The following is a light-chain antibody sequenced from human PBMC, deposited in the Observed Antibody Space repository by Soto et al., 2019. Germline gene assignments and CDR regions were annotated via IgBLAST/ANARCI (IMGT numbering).Light chain of an antibody. CDR1: SSDVGSYKD. CDR2: DVS. J-gene: IGLJ1*01. CDR3: CAYADTFYV. Sequence: QSVLTQPRSVSGPPGQSVTISCTGTSSDVGSYKDVSWYQHHPGKVPKLMIYDVSERPSGVPDRFSGSKSGNTASLTISGLQAEDEANYYCCAYADTFYVFGTGTKVTVL. V-gene: IGLV2-11*01.